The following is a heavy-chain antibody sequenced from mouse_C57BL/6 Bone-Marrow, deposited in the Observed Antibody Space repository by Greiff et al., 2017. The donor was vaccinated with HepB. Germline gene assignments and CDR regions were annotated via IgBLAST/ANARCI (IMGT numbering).Heavy chain of an antibody. CDR1: GYTFTSYW. V-gene: IGHV1-50*01. D-gene: IGHD1-1*01. J-gene: IGHJ2*01. CDR2: IDPSDSYT. Sequence: VQLQQPGAELVKPGASVKLSCKASGYTFTSYWMQWVKQRPGQGLEWIGEIDPSDSYTNYNQKFKGKATLTVDTSSSTAYMQLSSLTSEDSAVYYCARSPITTVVGVDYWGQGTTLTVSS. CDR3: ARSPITTVVGVDY.